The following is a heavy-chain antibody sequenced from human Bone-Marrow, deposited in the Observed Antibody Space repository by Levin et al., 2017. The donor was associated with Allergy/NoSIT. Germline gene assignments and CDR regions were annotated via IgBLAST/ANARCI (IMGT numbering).Heavy chain of an antibody. CDR2: LHGGGTT. V-gene: IGHV3-53*01. CDR3: ARAVSLTSILES. D-gene: IGHD3-3*01. Sequence: QAGGSLRLSCAASGFTVSDSYMYWVRQAPGKGLEWVSVLHGGGTTFYADSVRGRFTISRDNSKNTLYLQMESLRAEDTALYYCARAVSLTSILESWGQGTLVTVSS. J-gene: IGHJ4*02. CDR1: GFTVSDSY.